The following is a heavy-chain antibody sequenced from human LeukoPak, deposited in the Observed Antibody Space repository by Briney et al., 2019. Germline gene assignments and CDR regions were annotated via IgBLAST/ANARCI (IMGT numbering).Heavy chain of an antibody. CDR2: ITGSSDTT. Sequence: PGASLRLSCAASGFTFNTYAMSWVRQAPGKGPEWVAVITGSSDTTYYADSVKGRFTISRDSSKNTLYLQMNSLRADDTAVYYCAKADWGGDYYFYYGLDVWGQGTTVTVSS. J-gene: IGHJ6*02. V-gene: IGHV3-23*01. CDR3: AKADWGGDYYFYYGLDV. CDR1: GFTFNTYA. D-gene: IGHD7-27*01.